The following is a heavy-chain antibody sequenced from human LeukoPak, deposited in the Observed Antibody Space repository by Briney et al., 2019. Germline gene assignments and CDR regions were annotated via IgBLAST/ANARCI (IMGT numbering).Heavy chain of an antibody. CDR2: IYHDGST. CDR3: ARDTPPDY. V-gene: IGHV4-4*02. CDR1: GGSTSSNNW. J-gene: IGHJ4*02. Sequence: SETLSLTCAVSGGSTSSNNWWIWVRQSPEKGLEWIGEIYHDGSTNYNPSLKSRVTISMDKSKNQLSLKLNFVTAADTAVYYCARDTPPDYWGQGTLVTVSS.